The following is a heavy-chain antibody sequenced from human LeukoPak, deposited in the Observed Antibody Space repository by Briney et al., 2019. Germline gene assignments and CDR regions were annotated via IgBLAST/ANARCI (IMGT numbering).Heavy chain of an antibody. J-gene: IGHJ4*02. CDR3: AREWRERGGGSGYHFDY. CDR2: INPSGGST. Sequence: ASVKVSCKASGYTFTSYYMHWVRQAPGQGLEWMGIINPSGGSTSYAQKLQGRVTMTRDTSTSTVYMELSSLRSEDTAVYYCAREWRERGGGSGYHFDYWGQGTLVTVSS. D-gene: IGHD3-22*01. CDR1: GYTFTSYY. V-gene: IGHV1-46*01.